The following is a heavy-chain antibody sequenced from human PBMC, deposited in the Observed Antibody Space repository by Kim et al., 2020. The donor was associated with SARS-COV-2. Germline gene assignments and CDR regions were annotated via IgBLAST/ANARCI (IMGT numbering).Heavy chain of an antibody. CDR3: AKDPYSSGWYYFDY. Sequence: GGSLRLPCAASGFTFSSYAMSWVRQAPGKGLEWVSAISGSGGSTYYADSVKGRFTISRDNSKNTLYLQMNSLRAEDTAVYYCAKDPYSSGWYYFDYWGQGTLVTVSS. CDR1: GFTFSSYA. D-gene: IGHD6-19*01. CDR2: ISGSGGST. V-gene: IGHV3-23*01. J-gene: IGHJ4*02.